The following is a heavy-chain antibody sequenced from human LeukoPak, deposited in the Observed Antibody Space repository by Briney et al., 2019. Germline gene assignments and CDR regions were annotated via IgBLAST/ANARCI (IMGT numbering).Heavy chain of an antibody. Sequence: GESLKISCKGSGYSFTSYWIGWVRQMPGKGLEWMGIIHPGDSDTRYSPSFQGQVTISADKSISTAYLQWSSLKASGTAMYYCARAGLGYCSGGSCYSVGYWGQGTLVTVSS. D-gene: IGHD2-15*01. CDR3: ARAGLGYCSGGSCYSVGY. J-gene: IGHJ4*02. CDR1: GYSFTSYW. V-gene: IGHV5-51*01. CDR2: IHPGDSDT.